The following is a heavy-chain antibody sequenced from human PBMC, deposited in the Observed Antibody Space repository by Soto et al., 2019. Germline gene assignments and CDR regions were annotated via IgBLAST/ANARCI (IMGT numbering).Heavy chain of an antibody. Sequence: LRLSCAASGFTSSTYWMSWVRQAPGKGLEWVANIKQDGSEKYYVDSVKGRFTISRDNAKNSLYLQMNSLRAEDTAVYYCARGGRRSGSYADAFDIWGQGTMVTVSS. J-gene: IGHJ3*02. CDR2: IKQDGSEK. CDR3: ARGGRRSGSYADAFDI. CDR1: GFTSSTYW. V-gene: IGHV3-7*03. D-gene: IGHD1-26*01.